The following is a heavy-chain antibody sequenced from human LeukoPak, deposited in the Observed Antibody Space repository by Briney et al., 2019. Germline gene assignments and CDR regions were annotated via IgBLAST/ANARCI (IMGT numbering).Heavy chain of an antibody. J-gene: IGHJ4*02. CDR1: GFTFTTYW. D-gene: IGHD5-18*01. V-gene: IGHV3-7*01. Sequence: GGSLRLSCAASGFTFTTYWMTWVRQAPGKGLEWVANIKQDGSATYYADSMKGRFTISRDNAKNSLYLHMNSLRADDTAVYYCATSLDTAGGPYWGQGTLVTVSS. CDR2: IKQDGSAT. CDR3: ATSLDTAGGPY.